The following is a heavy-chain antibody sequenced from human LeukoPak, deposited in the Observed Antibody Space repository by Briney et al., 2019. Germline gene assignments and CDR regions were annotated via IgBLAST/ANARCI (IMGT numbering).Heavy chain of an antibody. V-gene: IGHV3-21*01. Sequence: GGSLRLSCTASGFTFSSYSLNWVRQAPGKGLEWVSSVSTGSNYIYYADSVKGRFTISRDNSKNTLYLQMNSLRAEDTAVYYCAKDGYGGNSGLGDYWGQGTLVTVSS. CDR1: GFTFSSYS. J-gene: IGHJ4*02. D-gene: IGHD4-23*01. CDR3: AKDGYGGNSGLGDY. CDR2: VSTGSNYI.